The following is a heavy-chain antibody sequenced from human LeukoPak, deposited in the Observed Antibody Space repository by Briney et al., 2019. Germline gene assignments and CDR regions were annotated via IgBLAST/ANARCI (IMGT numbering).Heavy chain of an antibody. J-gene: IGHJ4*02. D-gene: IGHD3-10*01. CDR2: IYYSGST. Sequence: SETLSLTCTVSGGSISSSSYYWGWIRQPPGKGLEWIGNIYYSGSTYYKPSLKSRVTISVDTSKNQFSLKLSSVSAADTAVYYCAGLYTSGSYYGYWGQGTLVTVSS. CDR1: GGSISSSSYY. V-gene: IGHV4-39*01. CDR3: AGLYTSGSYYGY.